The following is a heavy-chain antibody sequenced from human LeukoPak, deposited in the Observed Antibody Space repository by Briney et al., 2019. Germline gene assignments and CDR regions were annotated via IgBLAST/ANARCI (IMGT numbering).Heavy chain of an antibody. Sequence: ASVKVSCKASGGTFSSYAISWMRQAPGQGLEWMGRIIPILGIANYAQKFQGRVTITADKSTSTAYMELSSLRSEDTAVYYCARQNQYYYDSSGNWFDPWGQGTLVTVSS. CDR1: GGTFSSYA. J-gene: IGHJ5*02. CDR2: IIPILGIA. CDR3: ARQNQYYYDSSGNWFDP. D-gene: IGHD3-22*01. V-gene: IGHV1-69*04.